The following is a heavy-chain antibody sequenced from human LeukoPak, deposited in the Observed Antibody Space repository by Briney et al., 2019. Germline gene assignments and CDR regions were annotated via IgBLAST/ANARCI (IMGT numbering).Heavy chain of an antibody. CDR3: ARDKYGPLDY. CDR2: IYYSGST. D-gene: IGHD4-17*01. CDR1: GGSISSSSYY. Sequence: SETLSLTCTVSGGSISSSSYYRGWIRQPPGKGLEWIGSIYYSGSTYYNPSLKSRVTISVDTSKNQFSLKLSSVTAADTAVYYCARDKYGPLDYWGQGTLVTVSS. J-gene: IGHJ4*02. V-gene: IGHV4-39*07.